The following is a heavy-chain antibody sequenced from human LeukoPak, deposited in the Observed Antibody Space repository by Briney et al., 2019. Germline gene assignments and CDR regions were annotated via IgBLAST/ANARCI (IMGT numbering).Heavy chain of an antibody. D-gene: IGHD6-19*01. CDR1: GFTGRANY. CDR3: ARGSDGWFAFDY. J-gene: IGHJ4*02. CDR2: IYSTGGK. V-gene: IGHV3-66*01. Sequence: PGGFLRLSCADRGFTGRANYLSWVGHAPGKGLEWVSIIYSTGGKYYADSVKGRFTISRDNSKHTLYLQMNSLRGEDTAVYYCARGSDGWFAFDYWGQGILVTVSS.